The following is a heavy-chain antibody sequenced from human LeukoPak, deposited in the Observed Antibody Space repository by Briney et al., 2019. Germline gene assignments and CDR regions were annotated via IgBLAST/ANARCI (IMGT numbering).Heavy chain of an antibody. CDR3: TIETVAGLFD. V-gene: IGHV3-15*01. J-gene: IGHJ4*02. D-gene: IGHD6-19*01. Sequence: PGGSLRLSCAASGFTFSNAWTSWVRQAPGKGLEWVGRIKSKTDGGTTDYAAPVKGRFTISRGDSKNTLYLQMNSLKTEDTAVYYCTIETVAGLFDWGQGTLVTVSS. CDR2: IKSKTDGGTT. CDR1: GFTFSNAW.